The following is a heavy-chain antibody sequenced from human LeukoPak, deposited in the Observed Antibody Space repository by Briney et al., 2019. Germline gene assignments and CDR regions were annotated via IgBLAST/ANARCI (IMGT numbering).Heavy chain of an antibody. CDR1: GYTFIHYG. CDR2: INSNGGGT. V-gene: IGHV1-18*01. D-gene: IGHD6-19*01. Sequence: GASVKVSCKASGYTFIHYGVSWVRLAPGQGLEWMGWINSNGGGTLYAQSLQGRVTLTTDTSTSTLYMELRTLRSDDTAVYYCARSSTGWSVDFWGQGTLVTVSS. J-gene: IGHJ4*02. CDR3: ARSSTGWSVDF.